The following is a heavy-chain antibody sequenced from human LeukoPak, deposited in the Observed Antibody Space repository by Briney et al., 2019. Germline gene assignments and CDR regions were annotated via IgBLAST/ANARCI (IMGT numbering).Heavy chain of an antibody. CDR1: GCTISGYW. V-gene: IGHV4-59*08. J-gene: IGHJ4*02. D-gene: IGHD6-6*01. CDR2: IYYSGST. Sequence: SETLSLTCRASGCTISGYWWTWIRQPPGKGLEWIGYIYYSGSTNYNPSLKSRVTISVDTSKNQFSLKLSSVTAAGTAVYYGARRYSSSGYFYYWGQGTLVTVSS. CDR3: ARRYSSSGYFYY.